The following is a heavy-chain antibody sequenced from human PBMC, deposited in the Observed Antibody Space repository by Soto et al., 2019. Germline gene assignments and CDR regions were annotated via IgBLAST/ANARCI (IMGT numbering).Heavy chain of an antibody. V-gene: IGHV3-23*01. CDR3: AKGIDCGADCHSYDTFDI. D-gene: IGHD2-21*02. CDR1: GFTVNNTA. Sequence: GGSLRLSCAASGFTVNNTAMTWVRQAPGKGLEWVSAFSGRSKSTYYATSVKGRFTISKDNSKNTLYLQMNSLRAEDTALYYCAKGIDCGADCHSYDTFDIWGQGAVVTVSS. J-gene: IGHJ3*02. CDR2: FSGRSKST.